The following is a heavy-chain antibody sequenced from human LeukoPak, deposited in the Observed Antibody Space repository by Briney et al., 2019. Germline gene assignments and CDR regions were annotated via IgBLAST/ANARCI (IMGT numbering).Heavy chain of an antibody. Sequence: PGGSLRLSCAASGFTFSTYYMNWVRQAPGKGLEWVSSISSSSTYIYYADSVKGRFTISRDNAKNSLYLQMNSLRAEDTAVYYCARVLHKRNYDSSTYYGYWGQGTLVTVSS. CDR1: GFTFSTYY. V-gene: IGHV3-21*01. J-gene: IGHJ4*02. D-gene: IGHD3-22*01. CDR3: ARVLHKRNYDSSTYYGY. CDR2: ISSSSTYI.